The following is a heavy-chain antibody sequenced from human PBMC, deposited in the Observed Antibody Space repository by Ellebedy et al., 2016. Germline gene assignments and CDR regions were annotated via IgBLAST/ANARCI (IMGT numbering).Heavy chain of an antibody. J-gene: IGHJ4*02. Sequence: ASVKVSCKASGYTFTSYYMHWVRQAPGQGLEWMGIINPSGGSTNYAQKFQGRVTITADKSTSTAYMELSSLRSEDTAVYYCARDKGHYYDSSGYLYGYWGQGTLVTVSS. D-gene: IGHD3-22*01. V-gene: IGHV1-46*01. CDR1: GYTFTSYY. CDR2: INPSGGST. CDR3: ARDKGHYYDSSGYLYGY.